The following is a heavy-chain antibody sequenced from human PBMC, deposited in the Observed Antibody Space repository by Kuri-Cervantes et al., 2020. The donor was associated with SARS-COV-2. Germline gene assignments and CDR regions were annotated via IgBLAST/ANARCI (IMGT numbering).Heavy chain of an antibody. V-gene: IGHV1-69*13. CDR2: IIPIFGAP. Sequence: SVKVSCKASGGTFSSYAISWVRQAPGQGLEWMGGIIPIFGAPNYAQKFQGRVTITADESTSTAYMELSSVRSEDTAVYFCARDSAIAVAGNGWFDPWGQGTLVTVSS. J-gene: IGHJ5*02. CDR1: GGTFSSYA. CDR3: ARDSAIAVAGNGWFDP. D-gene: IGHD6-19*01.